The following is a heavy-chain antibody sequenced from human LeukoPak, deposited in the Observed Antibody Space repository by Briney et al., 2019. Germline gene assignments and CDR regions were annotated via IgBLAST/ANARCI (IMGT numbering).Heavy chain of an antibody. CDR2: FDPEDGET. CDR1: GYTXTELS. V-gene: IGHV1-24*01. D-gene: IGHD4/OR15-4a*01. J-gene: IGHJ4*02. Sequence: ASVKVSCKVSGYTXTELSMRWVRQAPGKGLEWMGGFDPEDGETIYAQKFQGRVTMTEDTSTDTAYMELSSLRSEDTAVYYCATDLDYGPGYWGQGTLVTVSS. CDR3: ATDLDYGPGY.